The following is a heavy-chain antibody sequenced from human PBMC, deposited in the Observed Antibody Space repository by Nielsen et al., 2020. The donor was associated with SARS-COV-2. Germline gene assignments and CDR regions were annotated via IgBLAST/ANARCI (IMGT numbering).Heavy chain of an antibody. CDR1: GYTFPNYG. CDR3: ARSRGCSATSCFFDY. V-gene: IGHV1-3*04. J-gene: IGHJ4*02. CDR2: INSDSGNT. D-gene: IGHD2-2*01. Sequence: VQVSCKASGYTFPNYGIGWVRQAPGQRLEWMGWINSDSGNTKYSQKFRGRVTITRDTSASTAYMELSGLSSEDTAVYYCARSRGCSATSCFFDYWGQGALVTVSS.